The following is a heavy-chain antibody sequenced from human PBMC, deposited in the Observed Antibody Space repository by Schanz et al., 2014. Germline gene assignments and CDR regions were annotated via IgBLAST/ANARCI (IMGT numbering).Heavy chain of an antibody. Sequence: EVQLVESGGGLVKPGGSLRLSCAASGFTFSSYSMNWVRQAPGKGLEWVSCTNGDGTNAKYADSVKGRFTISRDNAKNTLYLQMNSLRAEDTAVYYCARDSRPNYDFLTAYYSIDYWGQGTLVTVSS. D-gene: IGHD3-9*01. V-gene: IGHV3-21*01. CDR2: TNGDGTNA. J-gene: IGHJ4*02. CDR3: ARDSRPNYDFLTAYYSIDY. CDR1: GFTFSSYS.